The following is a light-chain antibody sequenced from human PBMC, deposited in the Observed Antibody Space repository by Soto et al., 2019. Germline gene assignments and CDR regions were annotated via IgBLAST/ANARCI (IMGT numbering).Light chain of an antibody. CDR1: SSDVGSYNL. J-gene: IGLJ2*01. V-gene: IGLV2-23*01. CDR3: CSYAGSSTSVV. CDR2: EGS. Sequence: QSALTQPASVSGSPGQSITISCTGTSSDVGSYNLVSWYQQHPGKAPKLMIYEGSKRPSGVSNRFSGSKSGNTASLTSSGLQAEDAADYYCCSYAGSSTSVVFGGGTQLTVL.